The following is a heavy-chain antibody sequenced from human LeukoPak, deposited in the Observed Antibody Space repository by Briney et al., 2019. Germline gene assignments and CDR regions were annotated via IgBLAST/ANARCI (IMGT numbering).Heavy chain of an antibody. J-gene: IGHJ4*02. CDR3: ARDATDITIFGVVIIGDFDY. V-gene: IGHV3-48*01. CDR2: ISSSSSTI. Sequence: GGSLRLSCAASGFTFSSYSMNWVRQAPGKGLEWVSYISSSSSTIYYAGSVKGRFTISRDNAKNSLYLQMNSLRAEDTAVYYCARDATDITIFGVVIIGDFDYWGQGTLVTVSS. CDR1: GFTFSSYS. D-gene: IGHD3-3*01.